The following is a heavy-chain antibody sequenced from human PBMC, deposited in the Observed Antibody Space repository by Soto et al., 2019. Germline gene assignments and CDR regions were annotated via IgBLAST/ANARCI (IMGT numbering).Heavy chain of an antibody. CDR1: GVTFSNYW. V-gene: IGHV3-74*01. CDR2: LSIDGSNT. D-gene: IGHD5-18*01. CDR3: VRGAERGYSYGFGY. Sequence: EVQLVESGGGLVQPGGSLRLSFAASGVTFSNYWRHWVRQAPGKGLLWVSRLSIDGSNTNYADSVKGRFTISRDNAKNTMYLQMNSLRVDDTAVYYCVRGAERGYSYGFGYWGQGTLVTVCS. J-gene: IGHJ4*02.